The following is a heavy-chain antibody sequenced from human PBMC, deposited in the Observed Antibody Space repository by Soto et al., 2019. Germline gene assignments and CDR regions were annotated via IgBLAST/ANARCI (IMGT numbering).Heavy chain of an antibody. CDR2: INAGNGNT. Sequence: QVQLVQSGAEEKKPGASVKVSCKASGYTFTSYAMHWVRQAPGQRLEWMGWINAGNGNTKYSQKFQGRVTITRDTSASTAYMELSSLRSEDTAVYYCARDRHDYYDSSEGAFDIWGQGTMVTVSS. V-gene: IGHV1-3*05. CDR3: ARDRHDYYDSSEGAFDI. D-gene: IGHD3-22*01. CDR1: GYTFTSYA. J-gene: IGHJ3*02.